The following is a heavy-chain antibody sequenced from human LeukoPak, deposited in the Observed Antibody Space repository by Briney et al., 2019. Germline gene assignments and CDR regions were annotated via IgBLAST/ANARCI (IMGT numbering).Heavy chain of an antibody. CDR2: IYYTGNS. CDR3: ARRYTNSWFFDY. V-gene: IGHV4-59*08. Sequence: SETLSLTCAVSGGSISSYYWSWIRQPPGKGLEWLGYIYYTGNSNYNPSLESRVTMSLDTSTNQFSLRLSSVTAADTAVYYCARRYTNSWFFDYWGQGALVTVSS. D-gene: IGHD2-2*02. CDR1: GGSISSYY. J-gene: IGHJ4*02.